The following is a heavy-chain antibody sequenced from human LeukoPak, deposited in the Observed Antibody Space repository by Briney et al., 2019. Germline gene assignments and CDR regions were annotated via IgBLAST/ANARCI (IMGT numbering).Heavy chain of an antibody. CDR3: ARVSSSSWPPWFDP. V-gene: IGHV4-61*10. J-gene: IGHJ5*02. CDR1: GGSISSGSYY. D-gene: IGHD6-13*01. CDR2: NYHSGST. Sequence: PSETLSLTCTVSGGSISSGSYYWSWIRQPAGKGLEWIGYNYHSGSTDYNPSLKSRVTISVDTSKNQFSLKLSSVTAADTAVYYCARVSSSSWPPWFDPWGQGTLVTVSS.